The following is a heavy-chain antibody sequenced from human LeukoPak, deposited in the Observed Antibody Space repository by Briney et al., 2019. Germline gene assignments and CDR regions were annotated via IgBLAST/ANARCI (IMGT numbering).Heavy chain of an antibody. CDR3: ARGGRLLPIDY. CDR1: GYTFTSYA. V-gene: IGHV1-3*01. CDR2: INAGNGNT. Sequence: ASVKVSCKASGYTFTSYAMHWVRQAPGQRLEWMGWINAGNGNTKYSQKFQGRVTITRDTSASTAYMGLSSLRSEDTAVYYCARGGRLLPIDYWGQGTLVTVSS. D-gene: IGHD3-22*01. J-gene: IGHJ4*02.